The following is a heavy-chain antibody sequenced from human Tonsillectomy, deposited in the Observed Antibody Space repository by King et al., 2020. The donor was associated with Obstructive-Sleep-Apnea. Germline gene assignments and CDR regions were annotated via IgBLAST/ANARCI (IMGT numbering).Heavy chain of an antibody. CDR2: IYYSGST. Sequence: VQLVESGPGLVKPSETLSLTCTVSGGSISSYYWSWIRQPPGKGLEWIGYIYYSGSTNYNPSLKGRVTISVDTSKNQFSLKLSSVTAADTAVYYCAREGAQSSTFDYWGQGTLVTVSS. V-gene: IGHV4-59*12. D-gene: IGHD1-26*01. CDR1: GGSISSYY. J-gene: IGHJ4*02. CDR3: AREGAQSSTFDY.